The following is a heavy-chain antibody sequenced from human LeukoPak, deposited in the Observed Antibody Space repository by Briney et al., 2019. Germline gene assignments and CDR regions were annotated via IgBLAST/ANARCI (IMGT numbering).Heavy chain of an antibody. Sequence: GGSLRLSCTASVFTFTDFAMNWVRQAPGKGLEWVAAISGRGQSTYYADSVKGRFIISRDNSNNMMFLQMNSLRVEDTALYYCVQRGYDYDSVGLVYAEYFHTWGQGTLVTVAS. D-gene: IGHD3-22*01. CDR1: VFTFTDFA. CDR3: VQRGYDYDSVGLVYAEYFHT. CDR2: ISGRGQST. V-gene: IGHV3-23*01. J-gene: IGHJ1*01.